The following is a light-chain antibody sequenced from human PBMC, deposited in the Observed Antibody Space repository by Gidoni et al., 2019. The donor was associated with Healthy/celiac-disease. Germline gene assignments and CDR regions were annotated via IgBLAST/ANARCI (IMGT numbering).Light chain of an antibody. CDR2: KAS. Sequence: DIQMTQSPSNLSASAGDRVTITCRASQSISSWLAWYQHKPGKAPKLLIYKASSFESGVPSRFSGSGSGTDFTLTISSLQPDDFATYYCQQYNSYPWTFGQGTKVEIK. CDR3: QQYNSYPWT. CDR1: QSISSW. V-gene: IGKV1-5*03. J-gene: IGKJ1*01.